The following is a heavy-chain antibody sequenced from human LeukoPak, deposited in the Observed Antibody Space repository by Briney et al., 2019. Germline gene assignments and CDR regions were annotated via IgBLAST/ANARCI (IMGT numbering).Heavy chain of an antibody. Sequence: PSETLPLTCSVSGGSIATFYWSWIRQPPGKGLEWIANTHYSGSTSYNPSLRSRVTISLDTSKNQFSLRLTSVTAADTAVYYCARGPTVTTDYWGQGTLVTVSA. J-gene: IGHJ4*02. CDR3: ARGPTVTTDY. CDR2: THYSGST. CDR1: GGSIATFY. V-gene: IGHV4-59*01. D-gene: IGHD4-17*01.